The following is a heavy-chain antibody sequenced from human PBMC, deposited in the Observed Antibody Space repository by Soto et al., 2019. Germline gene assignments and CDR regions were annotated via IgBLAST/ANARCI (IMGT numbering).Heavy chain of an antibody. CDR1: GFTFSSYA. J-gene: IGHJ4*02. CDR3: AKDYDFWSGYPNYFDY. Sequence: GGSLRLSCAASGFTFSSYAMSWVRQAPGKGLEWVSAISGSGGSTYYADSVKGRFTISRDNSKNTLYLQMNSLRAEDTAVYYCAKDYDFWSGYPNYFDYWGQGTLVTVSS. V-gene: IGHV3-23*01. D-gene: IGHD3-3*01. CDR2: ISGSGGST.